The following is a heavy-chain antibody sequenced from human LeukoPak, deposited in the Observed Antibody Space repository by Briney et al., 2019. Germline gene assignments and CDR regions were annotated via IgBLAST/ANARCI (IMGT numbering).Heavy chain of an antibody. J-gene: IGHJ4*02. D-gene: IGHD3-10*01. CDR2: IYYSGST. Sequence: SETLSLTCTVSGGSISSSSYYWGWIRQPPGKGLEWIGSIYYSGSTNYNPSLKSRVTISVDTSKNQFSLKLSSVTAADTAVYYCARETSNYYGSGSPFDYWGQGTLVTVSS. V-gene: IGHV4-39*07. CDR1: GGSISSSSYY. CDR3: ARETSNYYGSGSPFDY.